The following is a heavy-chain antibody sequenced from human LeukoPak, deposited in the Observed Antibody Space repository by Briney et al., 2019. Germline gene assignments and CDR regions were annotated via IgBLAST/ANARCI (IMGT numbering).Heavy chain of an antibody. CDR3: ARGGYSYGYLEY. CDR1: GFTFSSYA. D-gene: IGHD5-18*01. J-gene: IGHJ4*02. CDR2: ISYDGSNK. Sequence: GGSLRLSCAASGFTFSSYAMHWVRQAPGKGLEWVAVISYDGSNKYYADSVKGRFTISRDNSKNTLYLQMSSLRAGDTAVYYCARGGYSYGYLEYWGQGTLVTVSS. V-gene: IGHV3-30-3*01.